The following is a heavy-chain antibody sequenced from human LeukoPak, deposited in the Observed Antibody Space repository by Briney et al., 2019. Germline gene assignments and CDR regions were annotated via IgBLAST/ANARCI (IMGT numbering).Heavy chain of an antibody. CDR3: AKGRTYYYDSSGYNDAFDI. Sequence: GGSLRLSCAASGFTFSSYAMSWVRQAPGKGLEWVSAISGSGGSTYYADSVKGRITISRDNSKNTLYLQMNSLRAEDTAVYYCAKGRTYYYDSSGYNDAFDIWGQGTMVTVSS. CDR2: ISGSGGST. CDR1: GFTFSSYA. J-gene: IGHJ3*02. D-gene: IGHD3-22*01. V-gene: IGHV3-23*01.